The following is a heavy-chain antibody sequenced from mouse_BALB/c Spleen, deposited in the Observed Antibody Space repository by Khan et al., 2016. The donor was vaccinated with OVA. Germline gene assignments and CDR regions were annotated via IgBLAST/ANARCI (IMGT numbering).Heavy chain of an antibody. CDR3: ARDYWFVY. V-gene: IGHV5-6-5*01. J-gene: IGHJ3*01. CDR2: ISSGGST. CDR1: GFTFSNYA. Sequence: EVKLMESGGGLVKPGGSLKVSCAASGFTFSNYAMSWVRQTPEKRLEWVASISSGGSTYYPDSVKGRFSISRDNARNILYLQMSSLRYEDTAMYYCARDYWFVYWGQGTLVTVSA.